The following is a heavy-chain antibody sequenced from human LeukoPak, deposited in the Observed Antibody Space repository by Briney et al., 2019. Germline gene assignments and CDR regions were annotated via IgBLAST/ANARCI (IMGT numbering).Heavy chain of an antibody. CDR2: LSDSGGDT. CDR1: GFTFSHYG. J-gene: IGHJ4*02. CDR3: AKEIGATLPFDY. Sequence: PGGSLRLSCTASGFTFSHYGMNWVRQAPGKGLEWVLALSDSGGDTYYADSVKGRFTISRDNSKNTLYLQMNSLTVEDTAVYYCAKEIGATLPFDYWGQGTLVTVSS. D-gene: IGHD3-16*01. V-gene: IGHV3-23*01.